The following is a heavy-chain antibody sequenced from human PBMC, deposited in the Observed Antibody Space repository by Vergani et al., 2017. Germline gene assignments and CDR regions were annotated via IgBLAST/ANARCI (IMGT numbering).Heavy chain of an antibody. CDR3: ARDGYEILTGYYNLLDY. V-gene: IGHV3-30-3*01. Sequence: QVQLVESGGGVVQPGRSLRLSCAASGFTFSSYAMHWVRQAPGKGLEWVAVISYDGSNKYYADSVKGRFTISRDNSKNTLYLQMNSLRAEDTAVYYCARDGYEILTGYYNLLDYWGQGTLVIVSS. J-gene: IGHJ4*02. CDR1: GFTFSSYA. CDR2: ISYDGSNK. D-gene: IGHD3-9*01.